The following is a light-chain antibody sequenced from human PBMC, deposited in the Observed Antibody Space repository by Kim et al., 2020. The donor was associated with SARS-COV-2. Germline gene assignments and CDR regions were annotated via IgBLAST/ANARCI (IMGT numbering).Light chain of an antibody. CDR3: MQALQTPMT. J-gene: IGKJ1*01. CDR2: LGS. V-gene: IGKV2-28*01. Sequence: PASISCRSSQSLLHSNGYNYLDWYLQKPGQSPQLLICLGSNRASGVADSFSGSGSGTDFTLKISRVEADDVGVYYCMQALQTPMTFGQGTKVDIK. CDR1: QSLLHSNGYNY.